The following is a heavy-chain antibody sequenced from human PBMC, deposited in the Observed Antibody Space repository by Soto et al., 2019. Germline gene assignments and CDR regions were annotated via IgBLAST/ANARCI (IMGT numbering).Heavy chain of an antibody. CDR2: INEDGSQK. D-gene: IGHD5-18*01. CDR3: ARVGRYGWDFDH. V-gene: IGHV3-7*01. Sequence: GSLRLSCAASEFSFRSYWMTWVRQAPGKGLEWVALINEDGSQKYYVGSVKGRFIISRDSAKDSVYMQMDSLRAGDTAVYFCARVGRYGWDFDHWGQGTLVTVSS. J-gene: IGHJ4*02. CDR1: EFSFRSYW.